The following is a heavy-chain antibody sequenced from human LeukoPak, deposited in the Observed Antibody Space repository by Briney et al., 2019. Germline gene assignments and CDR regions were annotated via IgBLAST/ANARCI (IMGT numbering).Heavy chain of an antibody. V-gene: IGHV3-21*01. J-gene: IGHJ4*02. CDR1: GFTFSSYS. CDR2: ISSSSSYI. Sequence: PGGSLRLSCAASGFTFSSYSMNWVRQAPGKGLEWVSSISSSSSYIYYADSVKGRFTTSRDNAKNSLYLQMNSLRAEDTAVYYCARDRGIAAAGRSNYFDYWGQGTLVTVSS. CDR3: ARDRGIAAAGRSNYFDY. D-gene: IGHD6-13*01.